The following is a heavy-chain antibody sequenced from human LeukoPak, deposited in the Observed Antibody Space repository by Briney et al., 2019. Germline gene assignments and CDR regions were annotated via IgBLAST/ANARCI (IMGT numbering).Heavy chain of an antibody. CDR1: GFAFESFT. Sequence: GGSLRLSCAGSGFAFESFTMTWVRQAPGKGLEWVSLISDTGRDINYADSVRGRFTISRGNTKNSLFLQMDSLRVEDTAIYYCAKGLFSAYDKYLDSWGQGTLVTVSS. D-gene: IGHD5-12*01. CDR3: AKGLFSAYDKYLDS. V-gene: IGHV3-21*04. J-gene: IGHJ4*02. CDR2: ISDTGRDI.